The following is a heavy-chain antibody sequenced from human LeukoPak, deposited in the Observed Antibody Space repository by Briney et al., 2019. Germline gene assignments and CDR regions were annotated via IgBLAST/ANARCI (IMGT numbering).Heavy chain of an antibody. Sequence: GGSLRLSCAASGFTFGSHNMNWVRQAPGKRLEWVSYISSSSSSIYYADSVKGRFIISRDNAKNSLYLQMNSLRAEDTAVYYCARAFTGVAWGNLFDYWGQGTLVTVSS. CDR1: GFTFGSHN. D-gene: IGHD3-16*01. V-gene: IGHV3-48*04. J-gene: IGHJ4*02. CDR3: ARAFTGVAWGNLFDY. CDR2: ISSSSSSI.